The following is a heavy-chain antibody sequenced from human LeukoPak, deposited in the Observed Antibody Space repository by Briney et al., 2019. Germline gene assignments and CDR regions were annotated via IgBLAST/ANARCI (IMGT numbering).Heavy chain of an antibody. CDR2: INPNSGGT. D-gene: IGHD3-3*01. Sequence: GASVKVSCRASGYTFTGYYMHWVHQAPGQGLEWMGWINPNSGGTNYAQKFQGSVTMTRDTSISTAYMELSRLRSDDTAVYYCARDDDFWSGYFDYWGQGTLVTVSS. V-gene: IGHV1-2*02. CDR3: ARDDDFWSGYFDY. J-gene: IGHJ4*02. CDR1: GYTFTGYY.